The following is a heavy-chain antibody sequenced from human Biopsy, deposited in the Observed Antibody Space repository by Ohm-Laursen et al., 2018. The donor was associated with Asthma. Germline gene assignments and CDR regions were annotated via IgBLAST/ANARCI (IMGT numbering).Heavy chain of an antibody. Sequence: GASVKVSCKSLGGTFNTYVIGWARQAPGQGLEWMGGINSVFGTTTYPQKFQDRVTITADDSTSTVYMELSSLRSEDTAVDYCARKGGSWISRTCYSLNFWGQGTLVTVSS. CDR3: ARKGGSWISRTCYSLNF. D-gene: IGHD2-15*01. V-gene: IGHV1-69*13. CDR2: INSVFGTT. CDR1: GGTFNTYV. J-gene: IGHJ4*02.